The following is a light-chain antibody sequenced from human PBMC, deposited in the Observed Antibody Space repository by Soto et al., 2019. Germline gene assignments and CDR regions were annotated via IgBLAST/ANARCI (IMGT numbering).Light chain of an antibody. Sequence: EIVMTQSPATLSVSPGERAALSCRASQSVSDNLAWYQQRPGQAPRLLVSGATVRATGIPARFSGRGSGTQFTLTINGLQSEDVAVYYCQQYDEWPRTFGQGTKVEI. CDR3: QQYDEWPRT. J-gene: IGKJ1*01. V-gene: IGKV3-15*01. CDR1: QSVSDN. CDR2: GAT.